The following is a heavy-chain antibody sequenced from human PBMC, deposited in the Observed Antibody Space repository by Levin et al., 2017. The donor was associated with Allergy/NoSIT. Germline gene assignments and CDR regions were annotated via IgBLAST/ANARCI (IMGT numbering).Heavy chain of an antibody. Sequence: GGSLRLSCAASGFTFSGSAMHWVRQASGKGLEWVGRIRSKANSYATAYAASVKGRFTISRDDSKNTAYLQMNSLKTEDTAVYYCTAGSEPDYYYYYYMDVWGKGTTVTVSS. D-gene: IGHD6-19*01. V-gene: IGHV3-73*01. CDR2: IRSKANSYAT. J-gene: IGHJ6*03. CDR1: GFTFSGSA. CDR3: TAGSEPDYYYYYYMDV.